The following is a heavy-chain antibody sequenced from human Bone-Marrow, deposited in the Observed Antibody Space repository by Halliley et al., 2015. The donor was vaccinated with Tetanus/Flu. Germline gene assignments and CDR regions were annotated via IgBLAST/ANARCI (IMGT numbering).Heavy chain of an antibody. CDR2: IHYSGST. V-gene: IGHV4-39*07. CDR1: GGSISSDSYY. Sequence: TLSLTCTVSGGSISSDSYYWAWIRQPPGKGLEWIGSIHYSGSTNYNPSLKSGVTMSVDTSKNQFSLRLSSATAADTAVYFCARVAFSGYDFRGAFDIWGPGTVVTVSS. CDR3: ARVAFSGYDFRGAFDI. D-gene: IGHD3-22*01. J-gene: IGHJ3*02.